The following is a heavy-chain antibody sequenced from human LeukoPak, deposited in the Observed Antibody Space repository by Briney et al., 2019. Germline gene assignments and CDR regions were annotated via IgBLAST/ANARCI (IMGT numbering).Heavy chain of an antibody. Sequence: PSETLSLTCTVSGGSISSSSYYWGWIRQPPGKGREWIGSIYYSGSTYYNPSLKSRVTISVDTSKSQFSLKLSSVTAADTAVYYCARPRDDYGDYWIDYWGQGTLVTVSS. CDR1: GGSISSSSYY. CDR2: IYYSGST. D-gene: IGHD4-17*01. J-gene: IGHJ4*02. V-gene: IGHV4-39*01. CDR3: ARPRDDYGDYWIDY.